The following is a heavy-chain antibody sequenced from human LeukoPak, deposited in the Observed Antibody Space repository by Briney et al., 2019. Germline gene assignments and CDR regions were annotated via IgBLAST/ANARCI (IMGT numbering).Heavy chain of an antibody. Sequence: SETLSLTCTVSRGSVNSNSYYWGWIRQPPGKGLEWIGTIYYSGNTYYNPSLESRVTISVDTSKNQFSLKLTPVTAADTAVYYCARDHEVSSSSFDYWGQGTLVTVSS. CDR1: RGSVNSNSYY. D-gene: IGHD6-6*01. V-gene: IGHV4-39*07. CDR2: IYYSGNT. CDR3: ARDHEVSSSSFDY. J-gene: IGHJ4*02.